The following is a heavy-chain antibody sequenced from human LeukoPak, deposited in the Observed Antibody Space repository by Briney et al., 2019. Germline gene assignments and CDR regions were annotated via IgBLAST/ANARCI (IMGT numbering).Heavy chain of an antibody. CDR3: AKDLYTGYFDAFDM. CDR2: ISWNSGSM. V-gene: IGHV3-9*01. Sequence: GRSLRLSCAASGFTFADYAMHWVRQAPGKGLEWVSGISWNSGSMGYADSVKGRFTISRDNAKNSLYLQMNSLGAEDTALYYCAKDLYTGYFDAFDMWGQGTMVTVSS. J-gene: IGHJ3*02. CDR1: GFTFADYA. D-gene: IGHD1-26*01.